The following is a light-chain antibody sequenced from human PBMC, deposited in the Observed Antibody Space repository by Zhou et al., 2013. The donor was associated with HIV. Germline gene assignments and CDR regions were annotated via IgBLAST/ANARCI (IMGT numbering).Light chain of an antibody. J-gene: IGKJ1*01. Sequence: DIQMTQSPSSLSASVGDRVTITCRASQSISSYLNWYQQKPGKAPKLLIYAASSLQSGVPSRFSGSGSGTDFTLTISSLQSEDFATYYCQQSYSTSRGTWTFGQGTKVEIK. CDR3: QQSYSTSRGTWT. CDR1: QSISSY. CDR2: AAS. V-gene: IGKV1-39*01.